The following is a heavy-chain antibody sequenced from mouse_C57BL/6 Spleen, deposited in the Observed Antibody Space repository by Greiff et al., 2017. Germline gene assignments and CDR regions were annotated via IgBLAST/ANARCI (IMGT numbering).Heavy chain of an antibody. CDR2: INPSNGGT. V-gene: IGHV1-53*01. J-gene: IGHJ1*03. Sequence: VQLQESGTELVKPGASVKLSCKASGYTFTSYWMHWVKQRPGHGLEWIGNINPSNGGTNYNEKFKSKATLTVDKSSSTAYMQLSSLTSEDSAVYYCARRGGITTGVFDVWGTGTTVTVSS. CDR3: ARRGGITTGVFDV. CDR1: GYTFTSYW. D-gene: IGHD1-1*01.